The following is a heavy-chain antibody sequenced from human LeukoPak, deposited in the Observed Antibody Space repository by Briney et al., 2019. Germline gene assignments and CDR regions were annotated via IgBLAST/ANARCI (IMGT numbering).Heavy chain of an antibody. CDR2: ICSSDNSR. CDR3: ARQEADCSGGSCLDAFDI. CDR1: GFTFSSYA. J-gene: IGHJ3*02. V-gene: IGHV3-23*01. D-gene: IGHD2-15*01. Sequence: GGSLRLSCVASGFTFSSYAMSWVRQAPGKGLEWVSGICSSDNSRYYADSVKGRFTISRDNSKNTLYLQMNSLRAEDTAVYYCARQEADCSGGSCLDAFDIWGQGTMVTVSS.